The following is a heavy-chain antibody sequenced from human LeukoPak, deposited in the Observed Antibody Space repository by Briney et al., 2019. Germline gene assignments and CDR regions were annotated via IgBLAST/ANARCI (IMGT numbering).Heavy chain of an antibody. Sequence: GGSLRLSCAASGFTVSTNYMSWVRQAPGKGLEWVSIIYNIGTTYYADSVKGRFTISRDNSKNTLYLQMNSLRAEDTAVYYCARWYCTSTSCYYDYWGQGTLVTVSS. D-gene: IGHD2-2*01. CDR1: GFTVSTNY. CDR3: ARWYCTSTSCYYDY. J-gene: IGHJ4*02. V-gene: IGHV3-53*01. CDR2: IYNIGTT.